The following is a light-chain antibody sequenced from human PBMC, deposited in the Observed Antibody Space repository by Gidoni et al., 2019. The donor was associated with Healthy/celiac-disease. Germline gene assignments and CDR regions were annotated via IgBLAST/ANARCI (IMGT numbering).Light chain of an antibody. J-gene: IGKJ3*01. V-gene: IGKV3-20*01. CDR2: GAS. CDR3: QQYGSSPLT. CDR1: PSVSSSY. Sequence: EIVLTQSPGTLPLSPGERATLSCRASPSVSSSYLAWYQQKPGQAPRLLIYGASSRATGIPDRFSGSGAGTDVTLTISRLEPEDFAVYYCQQYGSSPLTFXPXTKVDIK.